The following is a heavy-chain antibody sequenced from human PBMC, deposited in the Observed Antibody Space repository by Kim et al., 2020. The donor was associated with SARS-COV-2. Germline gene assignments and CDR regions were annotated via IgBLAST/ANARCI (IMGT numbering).Heavy chain of an antibody. J-gene: IGHJ6*02. Sequence: ASVKVSCKASGYTFTSYGISWVRQAPGQGLEWMGWISAYNGNTNYAQKLQGRVTMTTDTSTSTAYMELRSLRSDDTAVYYCARDGYCSGGSCYLLMNYYYYGMDVWGQGTTVTVSS. CDR2: ISAYNGNT. CDR1: GYTFTSYG. V-gene: IGHV1-18*01. CDR3: ARDGYCSGGSCYLLMNYYYYGMDV. D-gene: IGHD2-15*01.